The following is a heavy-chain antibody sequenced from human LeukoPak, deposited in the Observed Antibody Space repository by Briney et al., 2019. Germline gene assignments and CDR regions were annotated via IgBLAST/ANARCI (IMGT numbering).Heavy chain of an antibody. V-gene: IGHV4-59*01. Sequence: SETLSLTCTVSGGSISSYYWSWIRQPPGKGLEWIGYIYYSGSTNYNPSLKSRVTISVDTSKNQFSLKLSSVTAADTAVYYCARENFLGYCSSTSCYMGRGAFDIWGQGTMVIVSS. CDR3: ARENFLGYCSSTSCYMGRGAFDI. CDR1: GGSISSYY. J-gene: IGHJ3*02. D-gene: IGHD2-2*02. CDR2: IYYSGST.